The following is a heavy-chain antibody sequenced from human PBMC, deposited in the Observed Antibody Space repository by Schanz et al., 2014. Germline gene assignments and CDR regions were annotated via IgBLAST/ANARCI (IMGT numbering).Heavy chain of an antibody. Sequence: QLMQSGSEVRKPGASVKVSCKASGYIFGSHGMTWVRQAPGQGPELMGWINAHTGNTQYAQKFQGRVNMTRDTVTTTVHLELTRLRTGDTAIYYCARVHIATYHYNSPGAFDIWGQGTRVTVSS. D-gene: IGHD3-10*01. J-gene: IGHJ3*02. CDR2: INAHTGNT. CDR3: ARVHIATYHYNSPGAFDI. V-gene: IGHV1-18*01. CDR1: GYIFGSHG.